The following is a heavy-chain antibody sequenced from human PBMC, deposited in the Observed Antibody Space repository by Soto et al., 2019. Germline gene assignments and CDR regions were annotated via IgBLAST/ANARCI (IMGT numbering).Heavy chain of an antibody. V-gene: IGHV4-34*01. Sequence: PSETLSLTCAVYGGSFSGYYWSWIRQPPGKGLEWIGEINHSGSTNYNPSLKSRVTISVDTSKNQFSLKLSSVTAADTAVYYCAREGRGSGSYYYYYYYMDVWGKGTTVTVSS. J-gene: IGHJ6*03. CDR2: INHSGST. D-gene: IGHD3-10*01. CDR1: GGSFSGYY. CDR3: AREGRGSGSYYYYYYYMDV.